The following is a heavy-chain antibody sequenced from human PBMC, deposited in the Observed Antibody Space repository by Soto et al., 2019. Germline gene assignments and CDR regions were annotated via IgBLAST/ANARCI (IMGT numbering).Heavy chain of an antibody. Sequence: ASVKVSCTASGYTFTSYDINWVRQATGQGLEWMGWMNPNSGNTGYAQKFQGRVTMTRNTSISTAYMELSSLRSEDTAVYYCARGGHIVVVPAATYYMDVWGKGTTVTVSS. D-gene: IGHD2-2*01. V-gene: IGHV1-8*01. CDR2: MNPNSGNT. J-gene: IGHJ6*03. CDR3: ARGGHIVVVPAATYYMDV. CDR1: GYTFTSYD.